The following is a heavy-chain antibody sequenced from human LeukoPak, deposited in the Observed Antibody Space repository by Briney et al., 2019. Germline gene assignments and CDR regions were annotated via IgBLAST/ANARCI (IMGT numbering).Heavy chain of an antibody. CDR2: IDHSGST. CDR3: AILVGGVYYYYMDV. V-gene: IGHV4-34*01. Sequence: SETLSLTCAVDGGSFSGYYGSWIRQPPGKGLEWIGEIDHSGSTNYNPSLKRRVTISVDTSKNEFSLKLSSLTPADTAVYYCAILVGGVYYYYMDVWGKGTTVTVSS. D-gene: IGHD2-15*01. CDR1: GGSFSGYY. J-gene: IGHJ6*03.